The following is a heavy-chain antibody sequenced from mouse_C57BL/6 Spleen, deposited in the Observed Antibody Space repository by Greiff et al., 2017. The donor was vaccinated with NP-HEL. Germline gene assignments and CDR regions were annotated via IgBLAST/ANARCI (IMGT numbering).Heavy chain of an antibody. V-gene: IGHV3-6*01. D-gene: IGHD2-2*01. CDR2: ISYDGSN. CDR3: ARRVVTTTRYYAMDY. Sequence: VQLKESGPGLVKPSQSLSLTCSVTGYSITSGYYWNWIRQFPGNKLEWMGYISYDGSNNYNPSLKNRISITRDTSKNQFFLKLNSVTTEDTATYYCARRVVTTTRYYAMDYWGQGTSVTVSS. J-gene: IGHJ4*01. CDR1: GYSITSGYY.